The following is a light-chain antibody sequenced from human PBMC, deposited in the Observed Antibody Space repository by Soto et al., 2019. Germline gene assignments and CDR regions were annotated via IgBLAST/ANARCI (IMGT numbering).Light chain of an antibody. V-gene: IGKV3-20*01. CDR3: QQYGSSLLT. CDR1: QSVSSSY. Sequence: EIVLTQSPGTLSLSPGERDTLSCRASQSVSSSYLDWYQQKHGQAPRLLIYGASSRATGIPDRFSGSGSGTDFTLTISRLETEDFAVYYCQQYGSSLLTFGQGTKVEIK. CDR2: GAS. J-gene: IGKJ1*01.